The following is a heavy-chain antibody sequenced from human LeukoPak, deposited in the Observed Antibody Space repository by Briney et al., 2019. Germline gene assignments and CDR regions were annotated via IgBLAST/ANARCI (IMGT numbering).Heavy chain of an antibody. CDR1: GGSISSGSYY. CDR2: IYTSGST. D-gene: IGHD3-10*02. J-gene: IGHJ4*02. Sequence: PSETLSLTCTVSGGSISSGSYYWSWIRQPAGKGLEWIGRIYTSGSTNYNPSLKSRVTISVDTSKNQFSLKLSSVTAADTAVYYCARSARFGDYWGQGTLVTVSS. CDR3: ARSARFGDY. V-gene: IGHV4-61*02.